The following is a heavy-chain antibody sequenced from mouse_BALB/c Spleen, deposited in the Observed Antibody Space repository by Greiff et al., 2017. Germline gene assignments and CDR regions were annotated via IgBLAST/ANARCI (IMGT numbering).Heavy chain of an antibody. Sequence: EVKLMESGAELVKPGASVKLSCTASGFNIKDTYMHWVKQRPEQGLEWIGRIDPANGNTKYDPKFQGKATITADTSSNTAYLQLSSLTSEDTAVYYCAFITTVVARSWYFDVWGAGTTVTVSS. D-gene: IGHD1-1*01. CDR3: AFITTVVARSWYFDV. CDR1: GFNIKDTY. J-gene: IGHJ1*01. V-gene: IGHV14-3*02. CDR2: IDPANGNT.